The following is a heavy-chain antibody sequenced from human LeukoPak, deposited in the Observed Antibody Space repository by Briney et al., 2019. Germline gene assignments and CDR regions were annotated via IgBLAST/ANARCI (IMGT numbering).Heavy chain of an antibody. J-gene: IGHJ6*03. V-gene: IGHV4-39*07. Sequence: PSETLSLTCTVSGGSISSSSYYWGWIRQPPGKGLEWIGSIYYSGSTNYNPSLKSRVTISVDTSKNQFSLKLSSVTAADTAVYYCARCHSGSYYYQDYYYYMDVWGKGTTVTVSS. CDR3: ARCHSGSYYYQDYYYYMDV. CDR2: IYYSGST. CDR1: GGSISSSSYY. D-gene: IGHD1-26*01.